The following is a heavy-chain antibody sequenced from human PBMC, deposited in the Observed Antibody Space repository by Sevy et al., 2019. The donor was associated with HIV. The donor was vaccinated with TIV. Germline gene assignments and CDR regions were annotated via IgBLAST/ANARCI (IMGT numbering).Heavy chain of an antibody. V-gene: IGHV4-39*01. J-gene: IGHJ4*02. CDR2: IYYRGST. Sequence: SETLSLTCTVSGGSISSSSYYWGWICQPPGKGLEWIGSIYYRGSTYYNPSLKSRVTISVDTSKNQFSLRLSSVTAADTAVYYCARTTYSSYYYFDYWGQGTLVTVSS. CDR3: ARTTYSSYYYFDY. CDR1: GGSISSSSYY. D-gene: IGHD5-12*01.